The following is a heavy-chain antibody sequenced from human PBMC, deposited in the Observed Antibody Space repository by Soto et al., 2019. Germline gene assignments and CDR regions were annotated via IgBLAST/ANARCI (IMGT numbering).Heavy chain of an antibody. J-gene: IGHJ4*02. V-gene: IGHV4-30-4*01. D-gene: IGHD3-9*01. CDR1: GGSISSGDYY. CDR3: ASVSDILTQIDY. Sequence: PSETLSLTCTVSGGSISSGDYYWSWIRQPPGKGLEWIGYIYYSGSTYYNPSLKSRVTISVDTSKNQFSLKLSSVTAADTAVYYCASVSDILTQIDYWGQGTLVTVSS. CDR2: IYYSGST.